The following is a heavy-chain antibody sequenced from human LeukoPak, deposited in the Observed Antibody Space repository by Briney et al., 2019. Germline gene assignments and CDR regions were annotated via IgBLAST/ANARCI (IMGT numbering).Heavy chain of an antibody. Sequence: GGSLRLSCVASGFTFNTYAMNWVRQAPGKGLEWVSVIYSGGSTYYADSVKGRFTISRDNSKNTLYLQMNSLRAEDTAVYYCARESHGWGQGTLVTVSS. J-gene: IGHJ4*02. CDR2: IYSGGST. CDR3: ARESHG. V-gene: IGHV3-53*01. CDR1: GFTFNTYA.